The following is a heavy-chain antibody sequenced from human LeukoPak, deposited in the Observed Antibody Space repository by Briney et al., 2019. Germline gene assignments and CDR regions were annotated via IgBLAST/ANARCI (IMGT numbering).Heavy chain of an antibody. V-gene: IGHV3-74*01. CDR2: INGDGRNI. J-gene: IGHJ1*01. Sequence: GGSLRLSCVASGFTFSSYWMHWVRQDPRKGLVWVSRINGDGRNINYADSVKGRFTISRDNSKNTLYLQMNSLRAEDTAVYYCAKATQGELLPAEYFQHWGQGTLVTVSS. CDR1: GFTFSSYW. D-gene: IGHD1-26*01. CDR3: AKATQGELLPAEYFQH.